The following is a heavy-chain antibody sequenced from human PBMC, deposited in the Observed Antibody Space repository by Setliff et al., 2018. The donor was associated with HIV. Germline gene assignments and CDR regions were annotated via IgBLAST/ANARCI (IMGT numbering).Heavy chain of an antibody. Sequence: GGSLRLSCAASGFTFSAHGMHWVRQAPGKGLEWVAFMKYDESSEYYADSVKGRVTISRDNSKNTVDLQMNSLRAEDTAVYYCARDRYSGSGFDYWGQGTLVTVSS. J-gene: IGHJ4*02. CDR1: GFTFSAHG. V-gene: IGHV3-33*01. CDR3: ARDRYSGSGFDY. D-gene: IGHD1-26*01. CDR2: MKYDESSE.